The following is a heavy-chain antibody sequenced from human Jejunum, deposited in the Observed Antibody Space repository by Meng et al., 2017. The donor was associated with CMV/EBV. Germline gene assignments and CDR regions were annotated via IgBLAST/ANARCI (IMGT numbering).Heavy chain of an antibody. Sequence: CAASGFSFQNCAMGWVRQAPGEGLGWVSAISDSGADTFYADSVKGRLTISRDNSKNTLHLQMNDLRAKDTAMYYCAKQRGFRQPFDYWGQGTPVTVSS. CDR1: GFSFQNCA. CDR2: ISDSGADT. D-gene: IGHD3-10*01. V-gene: IGHV3-23*01. J-gene: IGHJ4*02. CDR3: AKQRGFRQPFDY.